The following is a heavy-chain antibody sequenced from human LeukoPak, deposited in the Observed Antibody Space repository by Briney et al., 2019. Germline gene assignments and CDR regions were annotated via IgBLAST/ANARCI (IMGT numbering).Heavy chain of an antibody. D-gene: IGHD2-15*01. CDR1: GYTSTGYY. CDR2: INPNSGGT. CDR3: ARGDIVVVVAARIDY. J-gene: IGHJ4*02. V-gene: IGHV1-2*02. Sequence: ASLKVSCKASGYTSTGYYMRWVRQAPGQGVDWMGWINPNSGGTNYAQKYQGRVTMTRDTSISTAYMELSRLRSDDTAVYSCARGDIVVVVAARIDYWGQGTLVTVSS.